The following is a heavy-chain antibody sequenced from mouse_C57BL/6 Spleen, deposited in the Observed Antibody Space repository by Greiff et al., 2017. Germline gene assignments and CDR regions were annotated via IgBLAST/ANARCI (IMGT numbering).Heavy chain of an antibody. V-gene: IGHV1-22*01. CDR2: INPNNGGT. CDR1: GYTFTDYN. CDR3: ARDYGSSYGGWFAY. D-gene: IGHD1-1*01. J-gene: IGHJ3*01. Sequence: DVQLQESGPELVKPGASVKMSCKASGYTFTDYNMHWVKQSHGKSLEWIGYINPNNGGTSYNQKFKGKATLTVNKSSSTAYMELRSLTSEDSAVYYCARDYGSSYGGWFAYWGQGTLVTVSA.